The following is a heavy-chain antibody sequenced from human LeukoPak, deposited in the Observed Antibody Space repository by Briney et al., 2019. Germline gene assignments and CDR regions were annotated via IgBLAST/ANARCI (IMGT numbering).Heavy chain of an antibody. Sequence: PGRSLRLSSAVSGFTFGDYAMHWVRQAPGKGLEWVSGISWNSGSIGNADSVKGRFTISRDNAKNFSYLQMNRLRAEDTALYYCAKEPRSARDPRSFGGQGTLVTVSS. CDR2: ISWNSGSI. CDR3: AKEPRSARDPRSF. V-gene: IGHV3-9*01. CDR1: GFTFGDYA. J-gene: IGHJ4*02.